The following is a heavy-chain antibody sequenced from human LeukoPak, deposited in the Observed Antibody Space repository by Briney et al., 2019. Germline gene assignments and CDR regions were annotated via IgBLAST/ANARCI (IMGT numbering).Heavy chain of an antibody. D-gene: IGHD4-17*01. CDR1: GGSFSGHY. CDR3: ARDHYGDLLH. Sequence: SETLSLTCAVYGGSFSGHYWSWIRQPPGKGLEWIGEINHSGSTNYNPSLKSRVTISVDTSKNQFSLKLSSVTAADTAVYYCARDHYGDLLHWGQGTLVTVSS. CDR2: INHSGST. J-gene: IGHJ4*02. V-gene: IGHV4-34*01.